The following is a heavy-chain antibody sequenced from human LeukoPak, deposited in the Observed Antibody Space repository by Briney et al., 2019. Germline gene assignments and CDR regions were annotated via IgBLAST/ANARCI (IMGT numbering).Heavy chain of an antibody. Sequence: SETLSLTCAVSGGSISSSNWWSWVRQPPGKGLEWIGEIYHSGSTNYNPSLKSRVTISVDKSKNQFSLKLSSVTAAGTAVYYCATRDSGYGGGDYWGQGTLVTVSS. V-gene: IGHV4-4*02. CDR2: IYHSGST. CDR1: GGSISSSNW. CDR3: ATRDSGYGGGDY. D-gene: IGHD5-12*01. J-gene: IGHJ4*02.